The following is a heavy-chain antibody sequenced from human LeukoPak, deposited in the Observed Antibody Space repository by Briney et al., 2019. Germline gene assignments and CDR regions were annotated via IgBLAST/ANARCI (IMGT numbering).Heavy chain of an antibody. D-gene: IGHD6-19*01. Sequence: GRSLRLSCAASGFTFSSYAIHWVRQAPGKGLEWVAVISYDGSNKYYADSVKGRFTISRDNSKNTLYLQMNSLRAEDTAVYYCAKIPYSSGWVQNWFDPWGQGTLVTVSS. CDR1: GFTFSSYA. CDR2: ISYDGSNK. V-gene: IGHV3-30-3*02. CDR3: AKIPYSSGWVQNWFDP. J-gene: IGHJ5*02.